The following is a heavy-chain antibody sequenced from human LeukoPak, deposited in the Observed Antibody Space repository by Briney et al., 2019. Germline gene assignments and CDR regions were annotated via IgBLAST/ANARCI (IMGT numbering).Heavy chain of an antibody. V-gene: IGHV4-59*08. Sequence: PSETLSLTCTVSGGSISSYYWCWIRQPPGKGLEWIGYIYYSGSTNYNPSLKSRVTISVDTSKNQFSLKLSSVTAADTAVYYCARRGNGDGANFDYWGQGTLVTVSS. CDR1: GGSISSYY. CDR2: IYYSGST. D-gene: IGHD1-26*01. J-gene: IGHJ4*02. CDR3: ARRGNGDGANFDY.